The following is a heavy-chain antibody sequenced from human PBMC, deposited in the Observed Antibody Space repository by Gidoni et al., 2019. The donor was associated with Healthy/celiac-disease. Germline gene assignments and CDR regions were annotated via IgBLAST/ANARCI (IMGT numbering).Heavy chain of an antibody. J-gene: IGHJ6*02. Sequence: EVQLVESGGGLVQPGRSLRLAGAASRVTFDDYAMHWVRQAPGKGLEWVSGISWNSGSIGYADSVQGRFTISRDNAKNSLYLQMNSLRAEDTALYYCAKAPEVVVAAHYYYYGMDVWGQGTTVTVSS. CDR3: AKAPEVVVAAHYYYYGMDV. CDR1: RVTFDDYA. CDR2: ISWNSGSI. D-gene: IGHD2-15*01. V-gene: IGHV3-9*01.